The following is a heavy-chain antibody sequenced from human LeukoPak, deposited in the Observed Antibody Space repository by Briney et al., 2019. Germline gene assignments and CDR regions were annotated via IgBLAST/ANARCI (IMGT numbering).Heavy chain of an antibody. CDR1: GLTFRSYA. J-gene: IGHJ4*02. CDR3: AKEAAADPPDY. D-gene: IGHD6-13*01. V-gene: IGHV3-30*18. CDR2: ISYDGSNK. Sequence: GGSLRLYCAASGLTFRSYAMHWVRQAPGKGLEWVAVISYDGSNKYYADSVQGRFTISSDNSKNTLYLQMNSLRAEDTAVYYCAKEAAADPPDYWGQGTLVTVSS.